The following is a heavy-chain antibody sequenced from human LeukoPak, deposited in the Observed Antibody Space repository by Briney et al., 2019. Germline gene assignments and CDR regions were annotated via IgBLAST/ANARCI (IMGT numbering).Heavy chain of an antibody. Sequence: SETPSLTCAVYGGSFSGYYWSWIRQPPGKGLEWIGEINHSGSTNYNPSLKSRVTISVDTSKNQFSLKLSSVTAADTAVYYCARGRIRRTYFDYWGQGTLVTVSS. CDR1: GGSFSGYY. J-gene: IGHJ4*02. CDR3: ARGRIRRTYFDY. D-gene: IGHD1-14*01. V-gene: IGHV4-34*01. CDR2: INHSGST.